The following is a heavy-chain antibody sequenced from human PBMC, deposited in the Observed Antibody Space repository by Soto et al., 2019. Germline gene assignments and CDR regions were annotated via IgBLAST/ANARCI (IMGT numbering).Heavy chain of an antibody. J-gene: IGHJ4*02. V-gene: IGHV5-10-1*01. CDR3: ARLQDDSSGYYWNFDY. CDR1: GYSFTSYW. Sequence: PGESLKISCKGSGYSFTSYWISWVRQMPGKGLEWMGRIDPSDSYTNYSPSFQGHVTISADKSISTAYLQWSSLKASDTAMYYCARLQDDSSGYYWNFDYWGQGTLVTVSS. CDR2: IDPSDSYT. D-gene: IGHD3-22*01.